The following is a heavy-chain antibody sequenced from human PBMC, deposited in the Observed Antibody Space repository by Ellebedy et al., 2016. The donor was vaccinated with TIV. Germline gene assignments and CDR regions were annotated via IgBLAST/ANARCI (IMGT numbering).Heavy chain of an antibody. CDR1: GDSISSGSYY. J-gene: IGHJ5*02. D-gene: IGHD3-10*01. V-gene: IGHV4-39*01. CDR2: MYYTGSG. CDR3: ARLLRRFGAVDP. Sequence: MPSETLSLTCIVSGDSISSGSYYWGWIRQSPGKGLVWIGNMYYTGSGYYNPSLESRVTISVDTSKNQFSLKLTSVTAAETAVYYCARLLRRFGAVDPWGQGTLVTVSS.